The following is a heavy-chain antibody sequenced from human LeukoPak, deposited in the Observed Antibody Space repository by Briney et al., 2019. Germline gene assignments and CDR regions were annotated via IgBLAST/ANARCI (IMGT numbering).Heavy chain of an antibody. CDR2: ISYDGTNK. Sequence: PGRSLRLSCAASGFTFSSYGMHWVRQAPGKGLEWVAVISYDGTNKYYANSVKGRLTISRDNSKTTMYLQMNSLRAEDTAVYYCAKDRGSGWYVDYWGQGTLVTVSS. D-gene: IGHD6-19*01. J-gene: IGHJ4*02. CDR3: AKDRGSGWYVDY. CDR1: GFTFSSYG. V-gene: IGHV3-30*18.